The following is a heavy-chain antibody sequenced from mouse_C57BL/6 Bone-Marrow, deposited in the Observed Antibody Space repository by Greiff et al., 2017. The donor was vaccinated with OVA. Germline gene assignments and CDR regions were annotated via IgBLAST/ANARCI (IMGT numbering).Heavy chain of an antibody. CDR2: ILPGSGSS. D-gene: IGHD1-1*01. CDR1: GYTFTGYW. J-gene: IGHJ2*01. V-gene: IGHV1-9*01. Sequence: QVQLKESGAELIKPGDSVKLSCKVTGYTFTGYWIEWVKQRPGHGLEWLGVILPGSGSSNYNEKFKGKATFTSDTSSNTAYMQLSNLTTEDSAIYYCARWSSTVVAGGFDYWGQGTTLTVSS. CDR3: ARWSSTVVAGGFDY.